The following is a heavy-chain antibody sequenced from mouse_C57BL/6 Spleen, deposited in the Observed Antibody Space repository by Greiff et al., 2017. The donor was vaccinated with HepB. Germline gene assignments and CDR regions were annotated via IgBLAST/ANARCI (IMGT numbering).Heavy chain of an antibody. CDR2: INPGSGGT. J-gene: IGHJ2*01. CDR3: ARRVYGNYEYYFDY. V-gene: IGHV1-54*01. CDR1: GYAFTNYL. Sequence: QVQLKESGAELVRPGTSVKVSCKASGYAFTNYLIEWVKQRPGQGLEWIGVINPGSGGTNYNEKFKGKATLTADKSSSTAYMQLSSLTSEDSAVYFCARRVYGNYEYYFDYWGQGTTLTVSS. D-gene: IGHD2-1*01.